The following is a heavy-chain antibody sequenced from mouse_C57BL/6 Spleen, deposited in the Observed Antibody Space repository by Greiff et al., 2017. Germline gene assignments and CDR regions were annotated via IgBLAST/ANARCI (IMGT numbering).Heavy chain of an antibody. CDR3: ANYYGSSYPLYFDY. V-gene: IGHV1-64*01. CDR1: GYTFTSYW. Sequence: QLQQPGAELVKPGASVKLSCKASGYTFTSYWMHWVKQRPGQGLEWIGMIHPNSGSTNYNEKFKSKATLTVDKSSSTAYMQLSSLTSEDSAVYYCANYYGSSYPLYFDYWGQGTTLTVSS. J-gene: IGHJ2*01. CDR2: IHPNSGST. D-gene: IGHD1-1*01.